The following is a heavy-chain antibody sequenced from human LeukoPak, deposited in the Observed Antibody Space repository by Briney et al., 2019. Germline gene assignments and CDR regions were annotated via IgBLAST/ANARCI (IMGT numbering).Heavy chain of an antibody. CDR3: ARTTYYYEGSFDY. CDR1: GYSITIGDY. J-gene: IGHJ4*02. CDR2: LYHSGST. D-gene: IGHD3-22*01. V-gene: IGHV4-38-2*01. Sequence: SETLSLTCAVSGYSITIGDYWGWIRQPPGKGLEWIGSLYHSGSTYNNPSLKNRLTISVDTSKNQFSLKLTSVTAADTAVYYCARTTYYYEGSFDYWGQGTLVTVSS.